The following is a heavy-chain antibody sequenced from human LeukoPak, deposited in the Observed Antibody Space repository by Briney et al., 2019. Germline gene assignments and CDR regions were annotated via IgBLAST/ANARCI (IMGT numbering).Heavy chain of an antibody. D-gene: IGHD3-3*01. Sequence: GESLKISCKGSGYSFTSYWIAWVRQMPGKGLEYMGIIYPGDSDTRYSPSFQGQVTISADKSISTAYLQWSSLKASDTAMYYCARMAYYDSWSGGQGAIWGQGTMVTVSS. CDR3: ARMAYYDSWSGGQGAI. CDR1: GYSFTSYW. CDR2: IYPGDSDT. V-gene: IGHV5-51*01. J-gene: IGHJ3*02.